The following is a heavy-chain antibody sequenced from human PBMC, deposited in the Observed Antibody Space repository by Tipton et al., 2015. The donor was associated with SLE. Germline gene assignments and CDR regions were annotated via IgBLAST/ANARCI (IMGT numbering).Heavy chain of an antibody. V-gene: IGHV4-38-2*02. CDR3: AREMHDYGDYAPDY. CDR1: GYSISSGYY. J-gene: IGHJ4*02. D-gene: IGHD4-17*01. CDR2: INHSGST. Sequence: TLSLTCAVSGYSISSGYYWGWIRQPPGKGLEWIGEINHSGSTNYNPSLKSRVTLSVDTSKNQFSLKLSSVTAADTAVYYCAREMHDYGDYAPDYWGQGTLVTVSS.